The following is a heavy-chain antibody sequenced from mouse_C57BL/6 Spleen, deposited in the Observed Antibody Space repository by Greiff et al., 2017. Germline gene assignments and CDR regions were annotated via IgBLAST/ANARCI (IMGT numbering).Heavy chain of an antibody. Sequence: EVKLVESGGGLVKPGGSLKLSCAASGFTFSDYGMHWVRQAPEKGLEWVAYISSGSSTIYYADTVKGRFTISRDNAKNTLFLQMTSLRSEDTAMYYCARPEDGYPYWYFDVWGTGTTVTVSS. V-gene: IGHV5-17*01. CDR3: ARPEDGYPYWYFDV. CDR2: ISSGSSTI. D-gene: IGHD2-3*01. CDR1: GFTFSDYG. J-gene: IGHJ1*03.